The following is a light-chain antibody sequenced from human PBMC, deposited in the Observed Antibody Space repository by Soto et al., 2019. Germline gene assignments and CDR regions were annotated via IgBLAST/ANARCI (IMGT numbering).Light chain of an antibody. CDR3: QHYNYWPYT. J-gene: IGKJ2*01. V-gene: IGKV3-15*01. CDR1: QSVSSSY. CDR2: GAS. Sequence: EIVLTQSPGTLSLSPGERATLSCRASQSVSSSYLAWYHQKPGQAPRLLIYGASSRATGIPARFSGSGSGTEFTLTISSLQSEDFAVYYCQHYNYWPYTFGQGPTVDIK.